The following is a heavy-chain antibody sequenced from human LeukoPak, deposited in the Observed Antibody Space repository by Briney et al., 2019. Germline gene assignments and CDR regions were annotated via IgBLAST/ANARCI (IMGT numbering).Heavy chain of an antibody. CDR1: GGSISNNFF. J-gene: IGHJ4*02. D-gene: IGHD2-2*02. CDR2: IHHSGKT. V-gene: IGHV4-30-4*08. CDR3: ARLKLDCTSAACHTGYFDY. Sequence: SQTLSLTCTVSGGSISNNFFWSWIRQPPGKGLDWIGYIHHSGKTYFHPSHKSQVTISVDMSKNQFSLKLSPVTAADTAVYYCARLKLDCTSAACHTGYFDYWGQGTLVTVSS.